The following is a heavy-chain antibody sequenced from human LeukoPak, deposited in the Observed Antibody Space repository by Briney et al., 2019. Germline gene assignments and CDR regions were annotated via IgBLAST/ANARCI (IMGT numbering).Heavy chain of an antibody. D-gene: IGHD3-16*01. CDR3: TREGGVGS. CDR1: GFSFSLYS. J-gene: IGHJ5*01. V-gene: IGHV3-21*01. CDR2: ISGDSSGNYI. Sequence: GGSLRLSCVASGFSFSLYSMNWVRQAPGKGLEWVSTISGDSSGNYIDYADSVKGRFTISRDNAKNSVFLQMKGLRDDDTAVYYCTREGGVGSWGQGTLVSVSS.